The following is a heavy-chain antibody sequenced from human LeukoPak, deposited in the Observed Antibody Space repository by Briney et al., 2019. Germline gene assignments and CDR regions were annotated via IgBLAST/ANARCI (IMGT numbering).Heavy chain of an antibody. CDR1: EFTFSSYG. Sequence: PGGSLGLSCAASEFTFSSYGMHWVRQAPGKGLEWVAFIRYDGSNKYYADSVKGRFTISRDNSKYTLYLQMNSLRGEDKAVYYCAKDDFVYYDIMIGYSHFDCWGQGTLVTVSP. CDR2: IRYDGSNK. D-gene: IGHD3-9*01. J-gene: IGHJ4*02. CDR3: AKDDFVYYDIMIGYSHFDC. V-gene: IGHV3-30*02.